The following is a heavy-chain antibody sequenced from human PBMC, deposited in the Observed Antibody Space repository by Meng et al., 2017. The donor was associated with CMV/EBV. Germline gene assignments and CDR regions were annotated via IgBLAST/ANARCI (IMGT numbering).Heavy chain of an antibody. J-gene: IGHJ4*02. D-gene: IGHD3-22*01. CDR1: GFTFDDYG. Sequence: GRSLRLSCAASGFTFDDYGMSWVRQAPGKGLEWVSGINWNGGSTGYADSVKGRFTISRDNAKNSLYLQMNSLRAEDTALYYCARDQDSYYYDSSGYWDYWGQGTLVTVSS. CDR3: ARDQDSYYYDSSGYWDY. V-gene: IGHV3-20*04. CDR2: INWNGGST.